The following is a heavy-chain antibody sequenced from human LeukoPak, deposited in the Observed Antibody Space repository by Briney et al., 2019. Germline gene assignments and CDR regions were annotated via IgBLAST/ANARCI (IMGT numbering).Heavy chain of an antibody. J-gene: IGHJ4*02. CDR1: GFTFDDYG. CDR2: ISGSGGST. CDR3: AKDQGSSWYMVEFDY. V-gene: IGHV3-23*01. Sequence: GGSLRLSCAASGFTFDDYGMSWVRQAPGKGLEWVSAISGSGGSTYYAGSVKGRFTISRDNSKNTLYLQMNSLRAEDTAVYYCAKDQGSSWYMVEFDYWGQGTLVTVSS. D-gene: IGHD6-13*01.